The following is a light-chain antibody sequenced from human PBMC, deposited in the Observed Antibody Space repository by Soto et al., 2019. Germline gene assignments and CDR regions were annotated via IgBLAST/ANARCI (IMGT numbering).Light chain of an antibody. CDR1: SSDVGSYNL. CDR3: WSFACSNAVV. Sequence: QSALTQPASVSGSPGQSITLSCTGTSSDVGSYNLVSWYQQHPGKAPKLMIYEGSKRPSGVSNRFSGSKSGNTASLTISGIQAGDQPPSYRWSFACSNAVVLGSWTNVNVL. CDR2: EGS. V-gene: IGLV2-23*01. J-gene: IGLJ1*01.